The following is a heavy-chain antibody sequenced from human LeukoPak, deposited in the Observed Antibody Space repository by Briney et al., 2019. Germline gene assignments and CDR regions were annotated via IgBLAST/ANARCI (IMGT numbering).Heavy chain of an antibody. CDR3: ARERVGFDSSGRGPRFDC. J-gene: IGHJ4*02. CDR2: IYSSGTT. CDR1: GGSISNYY. Sequence: SETLSLTCTVSGGSISNYYWSWIRQPAGKGLEWIGRIYSSGTTNYNLSLSSRVTISVDMSKNQLSLRLRSVTAADTAVYFCARERVGFDSSGRGPRFDCWGQGTLVTVPS. D-gene: IGHD3-22*01. V-gene: IGHV4-4*07.